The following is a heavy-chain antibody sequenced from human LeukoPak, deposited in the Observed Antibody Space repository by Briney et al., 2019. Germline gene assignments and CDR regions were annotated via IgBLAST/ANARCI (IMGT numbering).Heavy chain of an antibody. J-gene: IGHJ4*02. V-gene: IGHV3-30*18. CDR2: ISYDGSNK. D-gene: IGHD4-23*01. CDR1: GFTFSSYG. CDR3: AKDHGGGNKLYYFDY. Sequence: GGSLRLSCAASGFTFSSYGTHWVRQAPGKGLEWVAVISYDGSNKYYADSVKGRFTISRDNSKNTLYLQMNSLRAEDTAVYYCAKDHGGGNKLYYFDYWGQGTLVTVSS.